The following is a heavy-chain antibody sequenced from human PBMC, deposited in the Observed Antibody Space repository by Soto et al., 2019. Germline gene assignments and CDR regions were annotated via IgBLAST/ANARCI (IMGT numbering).Heavy chain of an antibody. CDR1: GYIFTNFA. J-gene: IGHJ4*02. CDR2: ITAGNGNT. V-gene: IGHV1-3*01. CDR3: AGVWGCIAPAGTRLDF. Sequence: QVQLVQSGAEVKEPGASVKVSCKASGYIFTNFAMHWVRQAPGQRPEWMGWITAGNGNTKYSQNFQGRVTITRDTSASTIYRELNTLISEDTAVYYCAGVWGCIAPAGTRLDFWGQGNLVTVSS. D-gene: IGHD6-13*01.